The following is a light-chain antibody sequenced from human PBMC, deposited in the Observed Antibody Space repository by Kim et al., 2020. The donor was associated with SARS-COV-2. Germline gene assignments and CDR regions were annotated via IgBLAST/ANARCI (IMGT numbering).Light chain of an antibody. J-gene: IGLJ3*02. CDR3: QCYDSSNQV. Sequence: GMAVTLSCTRSSGSSASNYVQWYQQRPGSSPTTVIYEDNQRPSGVPDPFSGSIDRSSNSASLTISGLQTEGEADYFCQCYDSSNQVFGGGTKVTVL. CDR2: EDN. CDR1: SGSSASNY. V-gene: IGLV6-57*01.